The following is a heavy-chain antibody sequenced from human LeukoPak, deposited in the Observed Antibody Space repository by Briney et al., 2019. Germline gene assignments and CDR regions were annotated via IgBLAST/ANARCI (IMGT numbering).Heavy chain of an antibody. CDR2: IYHSGST. Sequence: PSETLSLTCSVSGGSISSGGYYWSWIRQPPGKGLEWIGYIYHSGSTYYNPSLKSRVTISVDRSKKQFSLKLSSVTAADTAVYYCARDATGENAFDIWGQGTMVTVSS. CDR1: GGSISSGGYY. D-gene: IGHD7-27*01. V-gene: IGHV4-30-2*01. J-gene: IGHJ3*02. CDR3: ARDATGENAFDI.